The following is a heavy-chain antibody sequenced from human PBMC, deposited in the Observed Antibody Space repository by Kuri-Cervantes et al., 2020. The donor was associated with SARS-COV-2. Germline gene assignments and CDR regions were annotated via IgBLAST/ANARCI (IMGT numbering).Heavy chain of an antibody. CDR1: GGSISSSSYY. D-gene: IGHD3-3*01. V-gene: IGHV4-39*01. J-gene: IGHJ4*02. Sequence: SETLSLTCTVSGGSISSSSYYWGWIRQPPGKGLEWIGSIYYSGSTYYNPFLKSRVTISVDTSKNQFSLKLSSVTAADTAVYYCARRSTSITIFGVVNINPFDYWGQGTLVTVSS. CDR3: ARRSTSITIFGVVNINPFDY. CDR2: IYYSGST.